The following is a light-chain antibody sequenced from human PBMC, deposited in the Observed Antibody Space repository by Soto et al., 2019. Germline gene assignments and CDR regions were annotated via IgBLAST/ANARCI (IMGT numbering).Light chain of an antibody. J-gene: IGKJ1*01. V-gene: IGKV3-15*01. CDR3: QQYNNWPPPWT. CDR1: QSVSSN. CDR2: GAS. Sequence: EIVMTQSPATLSESPGERATLSCRASQSVSSNLAWYQQKPGQAPRLLIYGASTRATGIPARFSGSGSGTEFTLTISSLQSEDFAVYYCQQYNNWPPPWTFGQGTKVDIK.